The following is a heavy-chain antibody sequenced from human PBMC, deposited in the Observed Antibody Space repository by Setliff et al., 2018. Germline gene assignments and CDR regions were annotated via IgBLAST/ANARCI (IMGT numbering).Heavy chain of an antibody. J-gene: IGHJ5*02. CDR2: TYYNGTA. Sequence: SQTLSLTCAVSGGSITSGSYYWVWMRQPPGKRLEWIGSTYYNGTAYYNPSLQSRVAISVDTSKNTLYLQMSSLRADDTAMYYCARDQFRNSGGLYSWGQGTLVTVSS. D-gene: IGHD1-7*01. CDR3: ARDQFRNSGGLYS. CDR1: GGSITSGSYY. V-gene: IGHV4-39*02.